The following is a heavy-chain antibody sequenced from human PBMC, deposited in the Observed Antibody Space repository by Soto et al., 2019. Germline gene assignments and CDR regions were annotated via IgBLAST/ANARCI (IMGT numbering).Heavy chain of an antibody. D-gene: IGHD6-6*01. CDR1: GYSFTDYW. CDR2: IYPGDSDT. J-gene: IGHJ4*02. Sequence: GESLKISCKASGYSFTDYWIGWVRQMPGKGLERMGIIYPGDSDTKYSPSFQGQVTMSADKSISTAYLQWNSLKASDTAMYYCARDGLSSSSSFDYWGQGTLVTVSS. CDR3: ARDGLSSSSSFDY. V-gene: IGHV5-51*01.